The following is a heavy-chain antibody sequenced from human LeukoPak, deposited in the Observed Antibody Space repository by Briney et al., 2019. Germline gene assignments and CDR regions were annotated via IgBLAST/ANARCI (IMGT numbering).Heavy chain of an antibody. CDR2: MSSTGNTI. Sequence: GGSLRLSCAASGFTLSDYYMSWIRQTPGKGLEWISYMSSTGNTIYYEASVKGRFTVSRDSAKSSLFLQMDSLRAEDTGVYFCARSSDYFTYFGLWGRGSLVTVSS. D-gene: IGHD2/OR15-2a*01. J-gene: IGHJ2*01. CDR1: GFTLSDYY. V-gene: IGHV3-11*04. CDR3: ARSSDYFTYFGL.